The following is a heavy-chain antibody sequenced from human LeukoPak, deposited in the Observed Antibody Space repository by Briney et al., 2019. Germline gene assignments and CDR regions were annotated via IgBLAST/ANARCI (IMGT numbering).Heavy chain of an antibody. D-gene: IGHD3-3*01. J-gene: IGHJ4*02. CDR1: GGSFSDYY. Sequence: SETLPLTCAVYGGSFSDYYWSWIRQPPGKGLEWIGEINHSGSSNYNPSLKSRVTISVDTSKNQFSLKLSSVTAADTAVYYCARLEAWRPIYDYWGQGTLVTVSS. CDR3: ARLEAWRPIYDY. CDR2: INHSGSS. V-gene: IGHV4-34*01.